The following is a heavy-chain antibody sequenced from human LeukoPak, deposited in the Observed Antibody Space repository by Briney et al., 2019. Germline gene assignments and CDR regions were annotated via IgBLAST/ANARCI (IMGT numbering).Heavy chain of an antibody. CDR1: GGSISNHY. CDR2: VYFTGST. D-gene: IGHD2-21*02. J-gene: IGHJ5*02. CDR3: ARTLSDCGGDCFLFWFDP. Sequence: SETLSLTCRVSGGSISNHYWSWFRQPPGKGLEWIGYVYFTGSTNYNPPLHSRVTISIDTSKNQFSLDLTYVTAADTAVYYCARTLSDCGGDCFLFWFDPWGQGTLVTVSS. V-gene: IGHV4-59*11.